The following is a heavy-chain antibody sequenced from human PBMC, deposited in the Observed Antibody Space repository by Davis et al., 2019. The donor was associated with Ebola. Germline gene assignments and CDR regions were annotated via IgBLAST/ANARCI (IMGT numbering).Heavy chain of an antibody. V-gene: IGHV3-43D*03. D-gene: IGHD3-22*01. J-gene: IGHJ4*02. CDR1: GFSFGDYA. CDR3: AAYDSTFRNY. Sequence: GGSLRLSCAASGFSFGDYAMHWVRHAPGKGLEWVSLISWDGRSTAYAESVRGRFSISRDNSKKFLYLQMNSLSTEDTARYYCAAYDSTFRNYWGQGTLVTVSS. CDR2: ISWDGRST.